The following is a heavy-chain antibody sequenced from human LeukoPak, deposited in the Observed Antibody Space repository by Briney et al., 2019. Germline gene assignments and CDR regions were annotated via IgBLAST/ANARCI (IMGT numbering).Heavy chain of an antibody. D-gene: IGHD2-21*01. J-gene: IGHJ5*01. CDR3: AKDSAELWGTGAPVWFAS. Sequence: GGSLRLSCAPSGFTFSAYAMSWVRQAPGKGLEWVSSVGGSGGSTFYAGSVKGRFTISRDNSKNTLDLQMNSLRAEDTAVYYCAKDSAELWGTGAPVWFASWGQGTLVTVSS. CDR1: GFTFSAYA. V-gene: IGHV3-23*01. CDR2: VGGSGGST.